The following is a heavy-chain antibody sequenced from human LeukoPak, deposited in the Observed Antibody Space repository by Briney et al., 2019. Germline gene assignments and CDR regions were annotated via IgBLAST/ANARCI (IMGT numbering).Heavy chain of an antibody. V-gene: IGHV3-21*01. D-gene: IGHD5-18*01. CDR2: ITSSSTYI. CDR3: ARDRPSRRPGMVGEY. Sequence: GGSLRLSCAASGFTFSNYNMNWVRQAPGKGLEWVSSITSSSTYIYYADSVKGRFTISRDNAKNSLYLQMNSLRAEDTAIYYCARDRPSRRPGMVGEYWGQGTLVTVSS. CDR1: GFTFSNYN. J-gene: IGHJ4*02.